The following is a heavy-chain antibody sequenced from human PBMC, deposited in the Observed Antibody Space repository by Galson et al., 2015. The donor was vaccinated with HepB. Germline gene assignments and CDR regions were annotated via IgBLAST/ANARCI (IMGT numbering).Heavy chain of an antibody. J-gene: IGHJ4*02. Sequence: SLRLSCAASGFTFSNYNINWVRQAPGKGLEWVSYISSTSSTIYYADSVKGRFTISRDNAKNSLYLQMNSLRDEDTAVYYCAGLFDYWGQGTLVTVSS. V-gene: IGHV3-48*02. CDR1: GFTFSNYN. CDR3: AGLFDY. CDR2: ISSTSSTI. D-gene: IGHD3-16*01.